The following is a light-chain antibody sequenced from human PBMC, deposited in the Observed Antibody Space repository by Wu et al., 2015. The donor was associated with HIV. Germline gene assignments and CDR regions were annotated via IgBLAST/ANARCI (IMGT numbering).Light chain of an antibody. CDR2: AAS. CDR1: QGISTY. CDR3: QQRSNWPPMLT. Sequence: IQLTQSPFSLSASVGDRVTITCRASQGISTYLAWYQQKPGKAPKLLIYAASTLQSGVPSRFSGSGSGTDFTLTISSLEPEDFAVYYCQQRSNWPPMLTFGGGTKVEIK. V-gene: IGKV1-9*01. J-gene: IGKJ4*01.